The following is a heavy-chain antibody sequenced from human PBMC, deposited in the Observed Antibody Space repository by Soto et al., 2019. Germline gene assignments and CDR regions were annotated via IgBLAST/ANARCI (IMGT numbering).Heavy chain of an antibody. V-gene: IGHV3-7*01. D-gene: IGHD2-2*01. CDR1: GFRFSSYW. CDR2: IKQDGSEK. Sequence: EVQLVESGGGLVQPGGSLRLSCAASGFRFSSYWMSWVRQAPGKGLEWVANIKQDGSEKYYVDSVKGRFTISRDNAKNSLYLQMNSLGAEDTAVYFCASVRTYQLLGFDHWGQGTLVTVSS. CDR3: ASVRTYQLLGFDH. J-gene: IGHJ4*02.